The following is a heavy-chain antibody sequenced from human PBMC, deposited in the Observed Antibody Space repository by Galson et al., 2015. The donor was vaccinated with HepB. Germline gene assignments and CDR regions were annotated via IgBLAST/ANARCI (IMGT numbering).Heavy chain of an antibody. CDR1: EDSVSSNSAS. Sequence: CAISEDSVSSNSASWNWIRQSPSRGLEWLGMTYYRSKWYYDYAVSVKSRMSINPDTSKNQFSLQLNSVTPEDTAVYYCSRGALTWTGYDYGSFFDYWGQGSQVTVSS. D-gene: IGHD5-12*01. V-gene: IGHV6-1*01. J-gene: IGHJ4*02. CDR2: TYYRSKWYY. CDR3: SRGALTWTGYDYGSFFDY.